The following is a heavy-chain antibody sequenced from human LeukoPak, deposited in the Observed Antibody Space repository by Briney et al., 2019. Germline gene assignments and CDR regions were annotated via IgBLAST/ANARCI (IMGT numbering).Heavy chain of an antibody. CDR3: AKVQGFTFDY. Sequence: GGSLRLSCAASGFTFSSYAMSWVRQAPGKGLEWVSGISGSGGGTYYADSVKGRFTISRDNSKKTLYLQMDSLRAEDTAVYYCAKVQGFTFDYWGQGTLVTVSS. CDR1: GFTFSSYA. V-gene: IGHV3-23*01. CDR2: ISGSGGGT. J-gene: IGHJ4*02.